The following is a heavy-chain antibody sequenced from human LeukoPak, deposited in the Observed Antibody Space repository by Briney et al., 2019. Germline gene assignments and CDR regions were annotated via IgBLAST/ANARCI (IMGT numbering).Heavy chain of an antibody. CDR3: ARDGGDGYNVIDY. V-gene: IGHV3-30*04. CDR1: GFTFSSFS. D-gene: IGHD5-24*01. J-gene: IGHJ4*02. CDR2: ISYDGTKK. Sequence: GGSLTLSCAASGFTFSSFSMHWVRQAPGKGLGSLAVISYDGTKKYYADSVKGRFTISRDNSKNTLYLQMNSLRVEDTAVYYCARDGGDGYNVIDYWGQGTLVTVSS.